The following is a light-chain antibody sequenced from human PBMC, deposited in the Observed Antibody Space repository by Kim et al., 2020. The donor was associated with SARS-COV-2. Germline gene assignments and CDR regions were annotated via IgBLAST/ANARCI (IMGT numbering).Light chain of an antibody. J-gene: IGKJ4*01. CDR3: QQYNHFPT. CDR2: NAV. CDR1: QGIANN. V-gene: IGKV3-15*01. Sequence: AASPGERVIPSRRASQGIANNLAWYQQKPGQPPRLLMYNAVVKTTGIPARFSGSGAGAEYTLTISSLQSEDFAVYYCQQYNHFPTFGGGTKVDIK.